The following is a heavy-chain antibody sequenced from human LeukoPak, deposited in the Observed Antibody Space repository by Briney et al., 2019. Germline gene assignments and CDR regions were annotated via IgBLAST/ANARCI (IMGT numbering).Heavy chain of an antibody. Sequence: PSETLSLTCTVSGGSINTYYGIWIRQPPGKGLEWIGYIYYSGSTKYNPSLERRISISVDTSKNQFSLRLSSVTAADRAVYYCARGPGSRYLDYWGQGILVTVSS. CDR2: IYYSGST. CDR1: GGSINTYY. CDR3: ARGPGSRYLDY. J-gene: IGHJ4*02. V-gene: IGHV4-59*01. D-gene: IGHD3-10*01.